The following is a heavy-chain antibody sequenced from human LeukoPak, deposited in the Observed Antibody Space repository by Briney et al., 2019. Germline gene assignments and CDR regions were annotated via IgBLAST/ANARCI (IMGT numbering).Heavy chain of an antibody. J-gene: IGHJ4*02. D-gene: IGHD5-24*01. CDR3: ARSRMTLRINGYNYVDGFDY. CDR1: GFTFSSYS. Sequence: PGGSLRLSCAASGFTFSSYSMNWVRQAPGKGLAWVSYISSSSSTIYYADSVKGRFTISRDNAKNSLYLQMNSLRAEDTAVYYCARSRMTLRINGYNYVDGFDYWGQGTLVTVSS. CDR2: ISSSSSTI. V-gene: IGHV3-48*01.